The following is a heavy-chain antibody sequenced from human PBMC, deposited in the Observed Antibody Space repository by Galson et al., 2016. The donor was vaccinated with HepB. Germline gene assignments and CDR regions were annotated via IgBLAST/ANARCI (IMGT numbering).Heavy chain of an antibody. D-gene: IGHD1-1*01. Sequence: SLRLSCAASGFTFTNYGMHWVRQAPGKGLEWVAVIWFDGSNTYYADSVKGRFTISRDNSKNTVYLQMNSLRAEDTAVYYCARGNPPTTPVDYWGQGTLVTVSS. CDR2: IWFDGSNT. V-gene: IGHV3-33*01. CDR3: ARGNPPTTPVDY. J-gene: IGHJ4*02. CDR1: GFTFTNYG.